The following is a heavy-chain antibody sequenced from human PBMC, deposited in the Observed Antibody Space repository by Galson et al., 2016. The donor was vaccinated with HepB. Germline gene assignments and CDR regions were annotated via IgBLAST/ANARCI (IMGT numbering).Heavy chain of an antibody. CDR2: ISGTADAT. Sequence: SLRLPCAASGFTFSNFAMSWVRQAPGRGLEWVSGISGTADATYYAASVRGRFTISSDNSKNTLYLQMNSLRADDTAIYYCAKMRGHPTYHYHMDVWGKGTTVTVSS. V-gene: IGHV3-23*01. CDR3: AKMRGHPTYHYHMDV. CDR1: GFTFSNFA. J-gene: IGHJ6*03.